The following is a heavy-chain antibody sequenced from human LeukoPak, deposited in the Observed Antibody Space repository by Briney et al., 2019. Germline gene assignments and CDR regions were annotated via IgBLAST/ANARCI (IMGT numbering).Heavy chain of an antibody. V-gene: IGHV3-66*01. CDR2: IYSGGST. J-gene: IGHJ3*02. CDR3: ARVSILIVPYYAFDI. CDR1: GFTVSSNY. D-gene: IGHD2/OR15-2a*01. Sequence: TGGSLRLSCAASGFTVSSNYMSWVRQAPGKGLEWVSVIYSGGSTYYADSVKGRFTISRDNSKNTLYLQMNSLRAEDTAVYYCARVSILIVPYYAFDIWGQGTMVTVSS.